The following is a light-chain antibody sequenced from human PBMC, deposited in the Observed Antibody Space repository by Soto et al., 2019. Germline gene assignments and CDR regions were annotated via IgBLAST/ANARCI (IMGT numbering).Light chain of an antibody. V-gene: IGKV3-11*01. J-gene: IGKJ1*01. CDR1: QSVSSY. CDR3: QQRSNRPQT. CDR2: DAS. Sequence: EIVLTQSPATLSLSPGERATLSCRASQSVSSYLAWYQQKPGQAPRLLIYDASNRATGIPARFSGSGSGTDFTLTISSLEPEDFAVYYCQQRSNRPQTFGQGTKVDIK.